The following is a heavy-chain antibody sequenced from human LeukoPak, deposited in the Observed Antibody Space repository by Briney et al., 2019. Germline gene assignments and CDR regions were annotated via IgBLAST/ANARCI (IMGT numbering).Heavy chain of an antibody. V-gene: IGHV3-30-3*01. CDR2: ISYDGNSK. D-gene: IGHD2-21*02. Sequence: AGGCLRLSCAVSGFTFSSYAMHWVRQAPGKGREWVAVISYDGNSKYYADSVKGRFTISRDNSKNMLFLHMHSLRAEDTAVYYCARDVTPGGDYYFDYWGQGTLVTVSS. CDR3: ARDVTPGGDYYFDY. J-gene: IGHJ4*02. CDR1: GFTFSSYA.